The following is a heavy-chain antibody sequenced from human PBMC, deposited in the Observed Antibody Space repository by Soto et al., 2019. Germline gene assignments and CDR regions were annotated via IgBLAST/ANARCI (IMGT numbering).Heavy chain of an antibody. J-gene: IGHJ6*02. D-gene: IGHD3-10*01. Sequence: ASVKVSCKASGYTFTGYYMHWVRQAPGQGLEWMGWINPNSGGTNYAQKFQGWVTMTRDTSISTAYMELSRLRSDDTAVYYCARRITMVRGVISAMDVWGQGTTVTVSS. CDR1: GYTFTGYY. CDR3: ARRITMVRGVISAMDV. CDR2: INPNSGGT. V-gene: IGHV1-2*04.